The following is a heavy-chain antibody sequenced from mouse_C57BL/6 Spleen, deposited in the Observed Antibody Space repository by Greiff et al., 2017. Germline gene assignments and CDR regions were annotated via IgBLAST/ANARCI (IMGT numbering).Heavy chain of an antibody. J-gene: IGHJ3*01. CDR3: PYYDGAWFAY. CDR2: IGPETGGT. Sequence: QVQLQQSGADLVRPGASVTLSCKASGYTFTDYEMHWVKQTPVHGLEWIGAIGPETGGTAYNQKFKGKAILTADKSSSTAYMELRSLTSEDSAVYYCPYYDGAWFAYWGQGTLVTVSA. V-gene: IGHV1-15*01. D-gene: IGHD1-1*01. CDR1: GYTFTDYE.